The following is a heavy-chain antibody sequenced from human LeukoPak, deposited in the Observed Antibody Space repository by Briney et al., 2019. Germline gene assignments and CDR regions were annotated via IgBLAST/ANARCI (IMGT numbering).Heavy chain of an antibody. J-gene: IGHJ6*02. D-gene: IGHD6-13*01. CDR2: ISSSGRTI. CDR3: TRVLAGRAGLMDV. V-gene: IGHV3-48*03. CDR1: GFTFSSYE. Sequence: PGGSLRLSCAASGFTFSSYEMNWVRQAPGKGLVWVSYISSSGRTIYYADSVKGRFTISRDNARNTLFLQMNSLRVDDTALYYCTRVLAGRAGLMDVWGQGTTVTVSS.